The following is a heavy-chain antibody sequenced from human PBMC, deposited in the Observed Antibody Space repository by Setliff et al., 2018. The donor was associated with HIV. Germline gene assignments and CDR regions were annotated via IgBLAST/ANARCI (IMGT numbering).Heavy chain of an antibody. Sequence: GSLKISCAASGFIFSNYWMHWVRQAPGKGLVWVSRINSDGSSISYADSVKGRFTISRDNAKNTLYLQMNSLRGEDTAVYYCARHSDWYGNDAFDIWGQGTKVTVS. CDR3: ARHSDWYGNDAFDI. CDR1: GFIFSNYW. J-gene: IGHJ3*02. V-gene: IGHV3-74*01. CDR2: INSDGSSI. D-gene: IGHD6-19*01.